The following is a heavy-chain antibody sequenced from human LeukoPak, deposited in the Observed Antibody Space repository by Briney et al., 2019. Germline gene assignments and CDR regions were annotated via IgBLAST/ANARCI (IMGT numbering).Heavy chain of an antibody. J-gene: IGHJ4*02. CDR1: GFTFSSYS. V-gene: IGHV3-48*04. CDR2: ISSSSSTI. CDR3: ARDSDYYDSSGYYAAFDY. Sequence: GGSLRLSCAASGFTFSSYSMNWVRQAPGKGLEWVSYISSSSSTIYYADSVKGRFTISRDNAKNSLYLQMNSLRAEDTAVYYCARDSDYYDSSGYYAAFDYWGQGTLVTVSS. D-gene: IGHD3-22*01.